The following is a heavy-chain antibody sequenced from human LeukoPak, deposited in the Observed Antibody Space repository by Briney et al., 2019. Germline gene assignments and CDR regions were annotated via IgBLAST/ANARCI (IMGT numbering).Heavy chain of an antibody. V-gene: IGHV1-2*02. CDR1: GYTFSGTGWS. Sequence: ASVKVSCKASGYTFSGTGWSLYWLRQAPGQGLECMGWIYPNNGATGYAQKFQGRVAMTRDTSISTAYMELSRLRPDDTAVYYCARDGPAQMVDFDYWGQGTLVTVSS. J-gene: IGHJ4*02. D-gene: IGHD3-10*01. CDR2: IYPNNGAT. CDR3: ARDGPAQMVDFDY.